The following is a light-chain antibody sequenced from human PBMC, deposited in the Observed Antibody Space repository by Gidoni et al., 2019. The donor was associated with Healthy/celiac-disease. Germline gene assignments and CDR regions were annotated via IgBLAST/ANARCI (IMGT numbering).Light chain of an antibody. V-gene: IGLV1-40*01. CDR1: SSNIGAGYD. CDR3: QSYDSSLSGYV. Sequence: QSVLTQPLSVSGAPGQRVTISCTGSSSNIGAGYDVHWYQQLPVTAPKLLIYGNSNRPSGVPDRFSGSKSGTSASLAITGLQAEDEADYYCQSYDSSLSGYVFGTGTKVTVL. CDR2: GNS. J-gene: IGLJ1*01.